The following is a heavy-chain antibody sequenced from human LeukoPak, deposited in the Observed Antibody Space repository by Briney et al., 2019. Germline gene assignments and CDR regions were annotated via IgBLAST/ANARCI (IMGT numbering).Heavy chain of an antibody. CDR2: ITHSGST. Sequence: SKTLSLTCAVYGGSFTGYYWSWIRQPPGKGLEWIGDITHSGSTNYNPSLKSRVTISVDTSKNQFSLKLMSVTAADTAVYYCARFDIVATNWFDPWGQGTLVTVSA. V-gene: IGHV4-34*01. CDR1: GGSFTGYY. D-gene: IGHD5-12*01. CDR3: ARFDIVATNWFDP. J-gene: IGHJ5*02.